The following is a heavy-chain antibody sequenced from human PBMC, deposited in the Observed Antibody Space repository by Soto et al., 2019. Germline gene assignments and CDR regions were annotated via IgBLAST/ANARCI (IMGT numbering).Heavy chain of an antibody. CDR1: GFTLSGYV. V-gene: IGHV3-30-3*01. J-gene: IGHJ6*02. D-gene: IGHD1-26*01. CDR3: ATGRKWEHSYGMDV. CDR2: ISYDGSDK. Sequence: QVQLVESGGGVVQPGRSLRLSCAASGFTLSGYVLHWVRQAPGKGLEWVALISYDGSDKNYGDSVKGRFTISRDNSKNTLYLQMDSLRAEDTAIYYCATGRKWEHSYGMDVWGQGTTVTVSS.